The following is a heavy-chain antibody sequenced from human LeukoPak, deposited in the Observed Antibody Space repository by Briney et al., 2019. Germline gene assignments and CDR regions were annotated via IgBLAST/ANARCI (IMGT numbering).Heavy chain of an antibody. CDR1: GFTFSYFY. CDR3: TRHPAEGDY. V-gene: IGHV3-11*03. J-gene: IGHJ4*02. CDR2: ISGSSSNT. Sequence: GGSLRLSCAASGFTFSYFYMSWIRQAPGKGLESVSYISGSSSNTNYADSVKGRFTISRDNAKNSLYLQMNSLRPEDTAVYYCTRHPAEGDYWGQGTLVTVSS. D-gene: IGHD2-15*01.